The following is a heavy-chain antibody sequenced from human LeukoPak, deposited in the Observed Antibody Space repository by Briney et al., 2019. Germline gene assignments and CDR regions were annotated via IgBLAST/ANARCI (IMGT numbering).Heavy chain of an antibody. V-gene: IGHV1-24*01. D-gene: IGHD5-18*01. CDR3: AGGGYRGRPPDY. Sequence: ASVKVSCKVSGYTLTELSMHWVRQAPGKGLEWMGGFDPEDGETIYAQKFQGRVTMTEDTSTDTAYMELSSLRSEDTAVYYCAGGGYRGRPPDYWGQGTLVTVSS. CDR1: GYTLTELS. CDR2: FDPEDGET. J-gene: IGHJ4*02.